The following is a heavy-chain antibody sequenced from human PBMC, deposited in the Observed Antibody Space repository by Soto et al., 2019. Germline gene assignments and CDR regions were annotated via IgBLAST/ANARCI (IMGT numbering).Heavy chain of an antibody. CDR2: INDNGDST. CDR1: GFNFRYYA. D-gene: IGHD3-22*01. J-gene: IGHJ5*01. Sequence: GGSLRLSCAASGFNFRYYAMTWVRQAPGKGLEWVSSINDNGDSTHYADSVKGRFTISRDNSKNTLYLQMNSLTAEDTAVYFCAKASNTSPWFDSWLESWGQGTLVTVSS. CDR3: AKASNTSPWFDSWLES. V-gene: IGHV3-23*01.